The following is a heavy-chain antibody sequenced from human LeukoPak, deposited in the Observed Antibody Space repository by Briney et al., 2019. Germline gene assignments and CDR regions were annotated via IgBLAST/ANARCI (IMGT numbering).Heavy chain of an antibody. Sequence: SGGSLRLSCAASGFTFSSYAMHWVRQAPGKGLEWVAVISYDGSNKYYADSVKGRFTISRDSSKNTLYLQMNSLRAEDTAVYYCARVYCGGDCYPSDYWGQGTLVTVSS. V-gene: IGHV3-30-3*01. CDR2: ISYDGSNK. J-gene: IGHJ4*02. D-gene: IGHD2-21*02. CDR1: GFTFSSYA. CDR3: ARVYCGGDCYPSDY.